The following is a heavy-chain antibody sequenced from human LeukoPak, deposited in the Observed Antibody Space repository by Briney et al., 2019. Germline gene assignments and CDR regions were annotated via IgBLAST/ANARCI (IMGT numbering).Heavy chain of an antibody. CDR2: IYPADSTA. D-gene: IGHD6-19*01. Sequence: GESLKISCKASGYSFTTYWIGWVRQVPGKGLEWVGIIYPADSTAKYSPSFQGQVTISVDKSISTAYLQWSRLEASDTAMYYCARRTEYSSVFHGPGFDYWGQGTLVTVSS. CDR1: GYSFTTYW. CDR3: ARRTEYSSVFHGPGFDY. V-gene: IGHV5-51*01. J-gene: IGHJ4*02.